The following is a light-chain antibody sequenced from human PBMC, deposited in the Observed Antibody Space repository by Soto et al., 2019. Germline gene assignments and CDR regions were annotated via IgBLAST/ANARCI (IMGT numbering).Light chain of an antibody. CDR1: SSNIGAHYD. CDR2: GNS. CDR3: QSYDSSLSGSEV. V-gene: IGLV1-40*01. J-gene: IGLJ2*01. Sequence: QSVLTQPPSVSGAPGQRVTISCTGSSSNIGAHYDVHWYQQLPGTAPKLLIYGNSNRPSGVPDRFSGSKSGTSASLAITGRRAEDEADYYCQSYDSSLSGSEVFGGGTKVTVL.